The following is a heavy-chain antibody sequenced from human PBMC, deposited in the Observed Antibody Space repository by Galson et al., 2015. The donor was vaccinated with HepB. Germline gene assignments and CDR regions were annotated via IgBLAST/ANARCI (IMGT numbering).Heavy chain of an antibody. D-gene: IGHD3-22*01. J-gene: IGHJ4*02. Sequence: SLRLSCAASGFTFSYYFMDWVRQAPGKGLEWVAVIWSDGSHTFYADSVKGRCTISRDNSKNILYLQMNSLRAEDTAVYFCARFYDSSGNDYWGQGTLVTVSS. V-gene: IGHV3-33*08. CDR3: ARFYDSSGNDY. CDR2: IWSDGSHT. CDR1: GFTFSYYF.